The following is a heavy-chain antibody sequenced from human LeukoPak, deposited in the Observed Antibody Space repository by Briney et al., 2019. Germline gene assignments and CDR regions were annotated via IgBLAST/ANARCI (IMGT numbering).Heavy chain of an antibody. CDR3: ATVNSAHWFFDY. CDR1: GYRFTSTW. D-gene: IGHD1-26*01. Sequence: GDSLKISCKGSGYRFTSTWIGWVRLMPGKGLEWMGTIYPIDSDTRYSPSFQGQVNISADKSISTPYLQWSSLRASDTAMYYCATVNSAHWFFDYWGQGTLVTVSS. CDR2: IYPIDSDT. J-gene: IGHJ4*02. V-gene: IGHV5-51*01.